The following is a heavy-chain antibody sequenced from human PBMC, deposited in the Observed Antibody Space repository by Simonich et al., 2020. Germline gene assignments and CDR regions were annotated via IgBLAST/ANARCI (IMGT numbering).Heavy chain of an antibody. CDR1: GGSISSSNW. Sequence: QLQLQESGPGLVKPSGTLSLTCAVSGGSISSSNWWSWVRQPPGKGLEGIGYIYYSGSTNYNPSLKSRVTISVDTSKNQFSLKLSSVTAADTAVYYCARRGDGHAFDIWGQGTMVTVSS. CDR3: ARRGDGHAFDI. V-gene: IGHV4-4*02. J-gene: IGHJ3*02. D-gene: IGHD3-16*01. CDR2: IYYSGST.